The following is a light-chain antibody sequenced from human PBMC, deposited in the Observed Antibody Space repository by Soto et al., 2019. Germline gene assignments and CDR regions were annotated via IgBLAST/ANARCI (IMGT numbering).Light chain of an antibody. CDR3: AAWDDSLNVVV. V-gene: IGLV1-44*01. J-gene: IGLJ2*01. CDR1: SSNIGSNT. CDR2: SNN. Sequence: QSALTQPPSASGTPGQRVTISCSGSSSNIGSNTVNWYQQLPGTAPKLLIYSNNQRPSGVPDRFSGSKSGTSASLAISGLQSEDKADYYCAAWDDSLNVVVFGGGTKLTVL.